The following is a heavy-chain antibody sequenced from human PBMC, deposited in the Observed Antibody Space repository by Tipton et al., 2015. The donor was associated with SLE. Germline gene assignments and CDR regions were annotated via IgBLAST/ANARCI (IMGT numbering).Heavy chain of an antibody. V-gene: IGHV4-39*07. CDR3: ARGKDIVVARDAFDI. J-gene: IGHJ3*02. CDR1: GGSISSSSYY. Sequence: TLSLTCTVSGGSISSSSYYWGWIRKPPGKGLEWIGEINHSGSTNYNPSLKSRVTISVDTSKNQFSLKLSSVTAADTAVYYCARGKDIVVARDAFDIWGQGTLVTVSS. D-gene: IGHD2-15*01. CDR2: INHSGST.